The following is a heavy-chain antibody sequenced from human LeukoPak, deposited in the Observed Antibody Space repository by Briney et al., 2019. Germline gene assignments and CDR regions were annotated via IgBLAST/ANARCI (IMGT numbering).Heavy chain of an antibody. J-gene: IGHJ5*02. Sequence: PSETLCLTCTVSGGSISSGGYYWGCIRQHPGKGLECIGYIYYSGRTYYNPSLKSRVTISVDTSKNQFSLKLSSVTAADTAVYYCARMTTVTPAQTGFDPWGQGTLVTVSS. CDR1: GGSISSGGYY. V-gene: IGHV4-31*03. CDR3: ARMTTVTPAQTGFDP. D-gene: IGHD4-17*01. CDR2: IYYSGRT.